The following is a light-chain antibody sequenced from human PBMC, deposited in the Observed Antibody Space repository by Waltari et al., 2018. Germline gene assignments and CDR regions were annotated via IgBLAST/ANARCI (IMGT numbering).Light chain of an antibody. Sequence: QSALPQPASGSGSPGKTITMSCTGTSSDDGADECVYWYQQYPGKVPKLMIYDVSKLPSGVSNRFSGSKSGNTASLTISGLQAEDAADYYCSSYTSSNTVIFGGGTKLTVL. CDR3: SSYTSSNTVI. V-gene: IGLV2-14*01. J-gene: IGLJ2*01. CDR1: SSDDGADEC. CDR2: DVS.